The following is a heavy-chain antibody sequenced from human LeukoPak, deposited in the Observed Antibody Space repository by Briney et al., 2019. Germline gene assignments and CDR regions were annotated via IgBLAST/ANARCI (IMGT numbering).Heavy chain of an antibody. J-gene: IGHJ3*02. CDR1: GFTFSSYA. V-gene: IGHV3-23*01. Sequence: GGSLRLSCAASGFTFSSYAMSWVRQAPGKGLEWVSAISGSGGSTYYADSVKGRFTISRDNSKNTLYLQMNSLRAEDTAVYYCAKKIHPDYYDSSGYYYPHAFDIWGQGTMVTVSS. CDR3: AKKIHPDYYDSSGYYYPHAFDI. D-gene: IGHD3-22*01. CDR2: ISGSGGST.